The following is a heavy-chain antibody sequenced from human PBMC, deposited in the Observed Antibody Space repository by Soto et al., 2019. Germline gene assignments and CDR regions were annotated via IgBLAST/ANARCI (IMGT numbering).Heavy chain of an antibody. V-gene: IGHV3-11*01. CDR3: ARDHMLWYYDFWSGYYSTGNGYYYGMDV. D-gene: IGHD3-3*01. J-gene: IGHJ6*02. Sequence: GGSLRLSCAASGFTFSDYSMSWIRQAPGKGLEWVSFISSSGSTRYYADSVKGRFAISRDNAKNSLYLQMNSLRAEDTAVYYCARDHMLWYYDFWSGYYSTGNGYYYGMDVWGQGTTVPVS. CDR2: ISSSGSTR. CDR1: GFTFSDYS.